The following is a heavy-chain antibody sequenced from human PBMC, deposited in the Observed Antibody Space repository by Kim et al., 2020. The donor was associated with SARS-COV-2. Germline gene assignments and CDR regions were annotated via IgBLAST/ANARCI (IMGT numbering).Heavy chain of an antibody. CDR2: INHSGST. V-gene: IGHV4-34*01. D-gene: IGHD1-26*01. J-gene: IGHJ4*02. CDR1: GGSFSHYY. Sequence: SETLSLTCAVYGGSFSHYYWRWIRQPPGKGLEWIGEINHSGSTNYNPSLKSRVTISADTSKNQFSLKLNSVTAADTAVYYCASEGLVGASNSDYWGQGTL. CDR3: ASEGLVGASNSDY.